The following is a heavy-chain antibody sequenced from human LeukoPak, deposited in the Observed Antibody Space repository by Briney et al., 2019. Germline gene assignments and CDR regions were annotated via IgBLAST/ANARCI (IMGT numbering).Heavy chain of an antibody. Sequence: GGSLRLSCAASGFTFSNFAMSWVRQAPGKGLEWVSAVSGAAGTTYYADSVKGRFSISRDNAKNSLYLQMNSLRAEDAAVYYCARDLGIPAAEYFDYWGQGTLVTVSS. J-gene: IGHJ4*02. V-gene: IGHV3-23*01. CDR1: GFTFSNFA. D-gene: IGHD6-13*01. CDR3: ARDLGIPAAEYFDY. CDR2: VSGAAGTT.